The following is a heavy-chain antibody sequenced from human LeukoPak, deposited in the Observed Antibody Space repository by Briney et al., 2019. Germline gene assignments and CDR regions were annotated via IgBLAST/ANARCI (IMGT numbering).Heavy chain of an antibody. CDR3: ASLGYSSSWFSGDAFDI. J-gene: IGHJ3*02. V-gene: IGHV3-64*01. Sequence: GGSLRLACAASGFTFSSYAMHWVRQAPGKGLEYVSAISGIGGSTYYANSVKGRFTISRDNSKNTLYLQMNSLRAEDTAVYYCASLGYSSSWFSGDAFDIWGQGTMVTVSS. D-gene: IGHD6-13*01. CDR1: GFTFSSYA. CDR2: ISGIGGST.